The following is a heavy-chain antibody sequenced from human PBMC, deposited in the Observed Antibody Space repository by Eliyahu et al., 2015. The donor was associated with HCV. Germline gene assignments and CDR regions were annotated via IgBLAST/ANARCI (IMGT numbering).Heavy chain of an antibody. V-gene: IGHV4-31*03. D-gene: IGHD3-10*01. J-gene: IGHJ5*02. CDR2: IYYSGST. CDR3: ARDRVIEWFGEGRWFDP. Sequence: QVQLQESGPGLVKPSQTLSLTCTVXGGSISSGGYYWSWIRQHPGKGLEWIGYIYYSGSTYYNPSLKSRVTISVDTSKNQFSLKLSSVTAADTAVYYCARDRVIEWFGEGRWFDPWGQGTLVTVSS. CDR1: GGSISSGGYY.